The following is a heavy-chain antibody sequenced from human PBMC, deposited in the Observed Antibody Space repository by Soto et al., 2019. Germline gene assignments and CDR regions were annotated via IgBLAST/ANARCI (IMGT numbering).Heavy chain of an antibody. V-gene: IGHV1-3*01. CDR3: ARGRWTQTTADYYLDY. CDR2: IDAGNGRT. Sequence: QVQLMQSGAEVKRPGASVKISCKASGYTFTKYAVHWVRQAPGQRFEWMGWIDAGNGRTKYSQKCQGRVTITRDTSASTAYMELSSLRSEDTAVYYCARGRWTQTTADYYLDYWGQGTLVTVSS. J-gene: IGHJ4*02. CDR1: GYTFTKYA. D-gene: IGHD1-1*01.